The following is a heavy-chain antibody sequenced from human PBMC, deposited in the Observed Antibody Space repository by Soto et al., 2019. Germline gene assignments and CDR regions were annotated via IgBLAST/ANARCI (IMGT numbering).Heavy chain of an antibody. Sequence: QVQLEQSGAEVKKPGASVKVSCKASGYSFTTYGISWVRQAPGQGLEWMGWISPYNGDTNYAQNFQGRVTMTTDTSTSTAYMELRSLRSDDTAVYYCARDRNIAAAGDVFDLWDQGTMVTVSS. CDR3: ARDRNIAAAGDVFDL. D-gene: IGHD6-13*01. J-gene: IGHJ3*01. CDR2: ISPYNGDT. CDR1: GYSFTTYG. V-gene: IGHV1-18*01.